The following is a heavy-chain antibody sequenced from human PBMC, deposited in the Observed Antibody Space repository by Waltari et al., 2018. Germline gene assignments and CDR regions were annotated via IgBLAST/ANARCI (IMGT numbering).Heavy chain of an antibody. V-gene: IGHV3-33*01. Sequence: QVQLVESGGGVVQPGRSLRLSCAASGFTFSSYGMHWVRQAPGKGLEWVAVIWYEGSKKYYADSVKGRFTISRDNSKNTLYLQMNSLRAEDTAVYYCAREMKYYFDYWGQGTLVTVSS. CDR1: GFTFSSYG. CDR3: AREMKYYFDY. J-gene: IGHJ4*02. CDR2: IWYEGSKK.